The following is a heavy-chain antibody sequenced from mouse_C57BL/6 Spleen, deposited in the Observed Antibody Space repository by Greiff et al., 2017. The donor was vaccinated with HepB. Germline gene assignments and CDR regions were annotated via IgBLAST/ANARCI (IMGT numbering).Heavy chain of an antibody. V-gene: IGHV3-6*01. CDR2: ISYDGSN. Sequence: EVQLQQSGPGLVKPSQSLSLTCSVTGYSITSGYYWNWIRQFPGNKLEWMGYISYDGSNNYNPSLKNRISITRDTSKNQFFLKLNSVTTEDTATYYCARGGGQLRFAYWGQGTLVTVSA. CDR3: ARGGGQLRFAY. D-gene: IGHD3-2*02. CDR1: GYSITSGYY. J-gene: IGHJ3*01.